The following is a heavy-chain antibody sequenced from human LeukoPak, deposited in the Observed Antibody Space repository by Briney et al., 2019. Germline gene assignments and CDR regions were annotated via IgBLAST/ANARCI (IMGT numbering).Heavy chain of an antibody. CDR2: ISYDGSNK. V-gene: IGHV3-30*04. J-gene: IGHJ4*02. CDR1: GFTFSSYA. Sequence: GGSLSLSCAASGFTFSSYAMHWVRQAPGKGLEWVAVISYDGSNKYYADSVKGRFTISRDNSKNTLYLQMNSLRAEDTAVYYCARSRFDYWGQGTLVTVSS. CDR3: ARSRFDY.